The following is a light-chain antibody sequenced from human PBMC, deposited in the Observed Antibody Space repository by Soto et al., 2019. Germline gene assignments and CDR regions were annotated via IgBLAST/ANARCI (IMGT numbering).Light chain of an antibody. CDR3: PQYDGAPLT. Sequence: EIVLTQSPDTLSLSPGERATLFCRASQTLSINSLAWYQQKPGQAPRLLIYAASPRHTGIPDRFNGSGSGPDFARNINRREPQDFAVSFSPQYDGAPLTLSPGANV. V-gene: IGKV3-20*01. CDR1: QTLSINS. J-gene: IGKJ3*01. CDR2: AAS.